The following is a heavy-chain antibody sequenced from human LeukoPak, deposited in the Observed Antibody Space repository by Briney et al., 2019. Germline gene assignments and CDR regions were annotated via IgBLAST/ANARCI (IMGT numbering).Heavy chain of an antibody. D-gene: IGHD3-22*01. J-gene: IGHJ4*02. Sequence: GKSLRLSCAASGFTFSSYGMHWVRQAPGKGLEWLAVIWYDGSNQYYGDSVKGRFTISRDNSKNTLYLQMNSLRAEDTAMYYCARASRFYYDSSAFSIDYWGQGTLVTVSS. CDR2: IWYDGSNQ. V-gene: IGHV3-33*01. CDR3: ARASRFYYDSSAFSIDY. CDR1: GFTFSSYG.